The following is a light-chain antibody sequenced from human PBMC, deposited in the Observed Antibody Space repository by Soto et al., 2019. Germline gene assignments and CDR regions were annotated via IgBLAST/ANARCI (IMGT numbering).Light chain of an antibody. CDR1: SSDVGGYNF. CDR2: EIN. Sequence: QSALTQPPSASGSPGQSVTISCTGTSSDVGGYNFVSWYQQQPGKAPKLIIYEINKRPSRVPDRFSGSKSGNTAYLTVSGLQAEDEADYSCTSYAGSNNPYVFGTGTEVTVL. V-gene: IGLV2-8*01. CDR3: TSYAGSNNPYV. J-gene: IGLJ1*01.